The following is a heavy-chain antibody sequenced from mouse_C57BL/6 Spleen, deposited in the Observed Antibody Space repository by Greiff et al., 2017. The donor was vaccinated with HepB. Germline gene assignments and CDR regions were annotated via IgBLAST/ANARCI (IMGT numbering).Heavy chain of an antibody. CDR1: GYTFTNYW. Sequence: LEESGAELVRPGTSVKMSCKASGYTFTNYWIGWAKQRPGHGLEWIGDIYPGGGYTNYNEKFKGKATLTADKSSSTAYMQFSSLTSEDSAIYYCARRVDGYYYAMDYWGQGTSVTVSS. J-gene: IGHJ4*01. V-gene: IGHV1-63*01. CDR2: IYPGGGYT. CDR3: ARRVDGYYYAMDY. D-gene: IGHD2-3*01.